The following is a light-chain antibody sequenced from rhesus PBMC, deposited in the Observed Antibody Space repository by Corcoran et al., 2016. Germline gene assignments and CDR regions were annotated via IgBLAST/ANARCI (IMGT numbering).Light chain of an antibody. V-gene: IGKV3S9*01. CDR3: QQYNSWYT. CDR1: QSVNSY. CDR2: VAS. J-gene: IGKJ2*01. Sequence: EIVMTQSPATLSLSPGERATLSCRASQSVNSYVAWYQQKPEQPPRLLIYVASKRATGTPDRVSGSGSGSDFTLIISILEPEDVGTYYCQQYNSWYTFGQGTKVEIK.